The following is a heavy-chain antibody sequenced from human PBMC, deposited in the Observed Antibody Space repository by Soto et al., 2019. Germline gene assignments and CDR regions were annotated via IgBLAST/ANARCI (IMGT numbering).Heavy chain of an antibody. D-gene: IGHD6-13*01. Sequence: GASVKVSCKASGYTFTSYGISWVRQAPGQGLEWMGWISAYNGNTNYAQKLQGRVTMTTDTSTSTAYMELRSLRSDDTAVYYCARDPFYSSSWYTHPYYYYYGMDVWGQGTTVTVSS. V-gene: IGHV1-18*01. CDR1: GYTFTSYG. J-gene: IGHJ6*02. CDR2: ISAYNGNT. CDR3: ARDPFYSSSWYTHPYYYYYGMDV.